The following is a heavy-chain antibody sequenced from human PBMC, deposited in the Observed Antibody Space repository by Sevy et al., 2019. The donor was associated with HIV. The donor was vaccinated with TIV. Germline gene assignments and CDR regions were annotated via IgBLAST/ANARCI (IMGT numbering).Heavy chain of an antibody. V-gene: IGHV3-53*01. J-gene: IGHJ6*02. D-gene: IGHD3-3*01. Sequence: GGCLRLSCAASGFTVSSSYMTWVRQAPGKGLQWVSVLYSDGNTFYADSLKGRFTISRDNSKNTVYLLMNSLRAEDTAVYYCARGLIFELSWVGMDVWGQGTTVTVSS. CDR2: LYSDGNT. CDR3: ARGLIFELSWVGMDV. CDR1: GFTVSSSY.